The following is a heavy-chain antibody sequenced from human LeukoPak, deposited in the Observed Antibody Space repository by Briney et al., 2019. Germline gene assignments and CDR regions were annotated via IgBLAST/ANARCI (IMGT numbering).Heavy chain of an antibody. CDR2: IDWDDDK. D-gene: IGHD5-18*01. Sequence: SGPALVKPTQTLTLTCTFSGFSLSTSGMRVNWIRQPPGKALEWLARIDWDDDKFYSTSLKTRLTISKDTSKNQVVLTMTNMAPVDTATYYCARMRGGYSYIDGMDVWGKGATVTVSS. V-gene: IGHV2-70*04. CDR1: GFSLSTSGMR. CDR3: ARMRGGYSYIDGMDV. J-gene: IGHJ6*04.